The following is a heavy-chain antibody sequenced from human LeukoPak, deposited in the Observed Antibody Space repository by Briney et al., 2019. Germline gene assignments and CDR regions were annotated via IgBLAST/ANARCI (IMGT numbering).Heavy chain of an antibody. CDR1: GYTFTGYY. J-gene: IGHJ4*02. CDR3: ARGSESYSMGDY. CDR2: INPNGGST. D-gene: IGHD2-15*01. Sequence: ASVKVSCKASGYTFTGYYMHWVRQAPGQGLEWMGIINPNGGSTTYAQKLRGRVTMTRDMSTTTIYMELSRLRSEDTAVYYCARGSESYSMGDYWGQGTLVTVST. V-gene: IGHV1-46*04.